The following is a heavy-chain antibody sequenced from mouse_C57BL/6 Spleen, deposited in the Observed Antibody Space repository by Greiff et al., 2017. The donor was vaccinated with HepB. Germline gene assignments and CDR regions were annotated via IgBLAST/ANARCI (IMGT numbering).Heavy chain of an antibody. CDR2: ISSGGDYI. CDR1: GFTFSSYA. D-gene: IGHD2-4*01. V-gene: IGHV5-9-1*02. J-gene: IGHJ1*03. CDR3: TRDRRQSDDYDSWYFDV. Sequence: EVKLQESGEGLVKPGGSLKLSCAASGFTFSSYAMSWVRQTPEKRLEWVAYISSGGDYIYYADTVKGRFTISRDNARNTLYLQMSSLKSEDTAMYYCTRDRRQSDDYDSWYFDVWGTGTTVTVSS.